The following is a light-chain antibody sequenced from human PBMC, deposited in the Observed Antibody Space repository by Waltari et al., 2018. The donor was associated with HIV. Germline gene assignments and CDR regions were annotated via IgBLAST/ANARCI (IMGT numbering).Light chain of an antibody. CDR3: MQALQAYS. CDR1: QTLLYRDGYKF. J-gene: IGKJ2*01. V-gene: IGKV2-28*01. Sequence: IVMTQSPLSLPVTPGESASISCRSSQTLLYRDGYKFLDWYQQKPGQSPRLLIYKTSNRGSGVSDRFSGSASGTDFTLRISRGEAEDVGVYYCMQALQAYSFGQGTKLEIK. CDR2: KTS.